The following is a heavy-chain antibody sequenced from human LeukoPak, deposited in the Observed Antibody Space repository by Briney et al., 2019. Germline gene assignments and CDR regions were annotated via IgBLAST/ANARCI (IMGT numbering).Heavy chain of an antibody. J-gene: IGHJ6*03. Sequence: SETLSLTCAVYGGSFSGYYWSWIRQPPGKGLEWIGSIYHSGSTYYNPSLKSRVTISVDTSKNQFSLKLSSVTAADTAVYYCARAYDFWSYMDVWGKGTTVTVSS. CDR3: ARAYDFWSYMDV. CDR1: GGSFSGYY. CDR2: IYHSGST. D-gene: IGHD3-3*01. V-gene: IGHV4-34*01.